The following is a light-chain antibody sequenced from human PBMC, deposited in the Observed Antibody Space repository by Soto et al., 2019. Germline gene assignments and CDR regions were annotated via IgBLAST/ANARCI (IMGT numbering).Light chain of an antibody. V-gene: IGKV2-28*01. CDR3: MQALQTPPFT. Sequence: DIVMTQSPLSLPVTPGEPVSISCRSSQSLLHSNGYNYLDWYLQKPGQSPQLLIYLGSNRASGGPDRFSGSGSGTDFTLKISRVEAEDVGVYYCMQALQTPPFTFGPGTKVDIK. CDR1: QSLLHSNGYNY. J-gene: IGKJ3*01. CDR2: LGS.